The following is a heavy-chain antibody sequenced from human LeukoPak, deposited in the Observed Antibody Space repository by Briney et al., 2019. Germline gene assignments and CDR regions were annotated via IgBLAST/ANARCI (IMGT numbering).Heavy chain of an antibody. CDR3: ARAGSYGALNQGY. CDR2: ISSSSSTI. CDR1: GFTFSSYS. D-gene: IGHD3-10*01. Sequence: GGSLRLSCAASGFTFSSYSMNWVRQAPGKGLEWVSYISSSSSTIYSADSVKGRFTISRDNANNSLYLQMNSLRAEDTAVYYCARAGSYGALNQGYWGQGTLVTVSS. V-gene: IGHV3-48*01. J-gene: IGHJ4*02.